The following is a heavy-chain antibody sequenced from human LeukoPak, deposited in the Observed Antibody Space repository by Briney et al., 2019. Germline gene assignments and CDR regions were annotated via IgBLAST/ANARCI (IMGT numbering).Heavy chain of an antibody. CDR3: AREGYSYDRSGYSLYFFDY. CDR1: GFTFSDHY. CDR2: PRHKADSYTT. J-gene: IGHJ4*02. D-gene: IGHD3-22*01. Sequence: PGGSLRLSCAVSGFTFSDHYMDWVRQAPGKGLEWVGRPRHKADSYTTEYAASVKGRFTISRDDSKNSLFLQMNSLKTEDTAVYYCAREGYSYDRSGYSLYFFDYWGQGTLVTV. V-gene: IGHV3-72*01.